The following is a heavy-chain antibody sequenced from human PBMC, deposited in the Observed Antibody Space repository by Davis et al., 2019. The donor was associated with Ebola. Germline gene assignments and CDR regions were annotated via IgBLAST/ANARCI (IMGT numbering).Heavy chain of an antibody. D-gene: IGHD3-3*01. Sequence: SVKVSCKASGGTFSSYAISWVRQAPGQGLEWMGGIIPIFGTANYAQKFQGRVTITADESTSTAHMELSSLRSEDTAVYYCARDDFGVVIAPFDYWGQGTLVTVSS. V-gene: IGHV1-69*13. CDR2: IIPIFGTA. CDR3: ARDDFGVVIAPFDY. CDR1: GGTFSSYA. J-gene: IGHJ4*02.